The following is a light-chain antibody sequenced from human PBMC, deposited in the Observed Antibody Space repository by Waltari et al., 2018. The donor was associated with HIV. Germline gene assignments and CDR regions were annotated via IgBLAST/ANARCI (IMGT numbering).Light chain of an antibody. CDR3: AAWDASLSVV. V-gene: IGLV1-47*01. J-gene: IGLJ2*01. CDR2: TNN. Sequence: QPPLALGLPGMPVTILCSASSSNLGRYPGYCYHQLPETAPKLLIYTNNQRPSGVPDRFSGSKSGTSASLAISGLRSEDEADYYCAAWDASLSVVFGGGTKLTVL. CDR1: SSNLGRYP.